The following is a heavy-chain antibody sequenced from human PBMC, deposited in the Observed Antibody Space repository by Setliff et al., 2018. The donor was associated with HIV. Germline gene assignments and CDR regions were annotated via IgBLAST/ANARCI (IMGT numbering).Heavy chain of an antibody. CDR3: ARGTAYYNFWSGYSQDYYYYYMDV. CDR2: INHSGST. J-gene: IGHJ6*03. Sequence: SETLSLTCAVYGGSFSGYYWSWIRQSPGKGLEWIGEINHSGSTKYNPSLKSRVTISVDTSKNQFSLKLSSVTAADTAVYYCARGTAYYNFWSGYSQDYYYYYMDVWGKGTTVTV. D-gene: IGHD3-3*01. CDR1: GGSFSGYY. V-gene: IGHV4-34*01.